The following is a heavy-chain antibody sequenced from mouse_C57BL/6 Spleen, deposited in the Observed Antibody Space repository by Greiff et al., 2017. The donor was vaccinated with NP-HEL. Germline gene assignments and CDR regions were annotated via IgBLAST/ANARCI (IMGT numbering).Heavy chain of an antibody. V-gene: IGHV1-22*01. Sequence: EVQLHQSGPELVKPGASVKMSCTASGYTFTDYNMHWVKQSHGKSLEWIGYINPNNGGTSYNQKFKGKATLTVNKSSSTAYMELRSLTSEDSAVYYCAREYYGTLYSMDYWGQGTSVTVSS. J-gene: IGHJ4*01. CDR1: GYTFTDYN. D-gene: IGHD2-1*01. CDR2: INPNNGGT. CDR3: AREYYGTLYSMDY.